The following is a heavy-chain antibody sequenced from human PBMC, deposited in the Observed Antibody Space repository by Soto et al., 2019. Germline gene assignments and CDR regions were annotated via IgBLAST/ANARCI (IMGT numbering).Heavy chain of an antibody. CDR2: ISYDGSNK. Sequence: QVQLVESGGGVVQPGRSLRLSCAASGFTFSSYGMHWVRQAPGKGLEWVAVISYDGSNKYYADSVKGRFTISRDNSKNTLYRQRNSLRAEDTAVYYCAKNVDTAMDPTYYYYYYGMDVWGQGTTVSVSS. J-gene: IGHJ6*02. D-gene: IGHD5-18*01. CDR1: GFTFSSYG. CDR3: AKNVDTAMDPTYYYYYYGMDV. V-gene: IGHV3-30*18.